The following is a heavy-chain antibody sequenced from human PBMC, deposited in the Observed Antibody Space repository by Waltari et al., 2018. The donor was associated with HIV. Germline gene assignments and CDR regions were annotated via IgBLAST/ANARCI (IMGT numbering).Heavy chain of an antibody. CDR2: INSDGSST. V-gene: IGHV3-74*01. CDR1: GFPFSNYW. J-gene: IGHJ4*02. Sequence: EVQLVESGGGLVQPGGSMRLSCAASGFPFSNYWTHWVRQAPGKGLVWVSRINSDGSSTSYADSVKGRFTISRDNAKNTLYLQMNSLRAEDTAVYYCARAGRDGKLPPDYWGQGTLVTVSS. D-gene: IGHD1-7*01. CDR3: ARAGRDGKLPPDY.